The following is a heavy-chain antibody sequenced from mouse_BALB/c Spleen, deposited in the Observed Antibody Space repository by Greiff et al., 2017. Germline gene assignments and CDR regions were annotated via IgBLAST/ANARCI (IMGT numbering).Heavy chain of an antibody. D-gene: IGHD3-2*02. CDR1: GFTFSDYY. CDR3: ARVSHSGYAMDY. J-gene: IGHJ4*01. CDR2: ISDGGSYT. Sequence: EVKLVESGGGLVKPGGSLKLSCAASGFTFSDYYMYWVRQTPEKRLEWVATISDGGSYTYYPDSVKGRFTISRDNAKNNLYLQMSSLKSEDTAMYYCARVSHSGYAMDYWGQGTSVTVSS. V-gene: IGHV5-4*02.